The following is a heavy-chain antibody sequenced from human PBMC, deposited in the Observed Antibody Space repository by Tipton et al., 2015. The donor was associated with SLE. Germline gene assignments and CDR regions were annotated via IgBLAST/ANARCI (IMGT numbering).Heavy chain of an antibody. V-gene: IGHV4-4*02. CDR2: ISHSGST. Sequence: TLSLTCAVSGGSVSSTRWWSWVRQFPGKGLEWLGEISHSGSTNYNPSLKSRLTISVDTSKDQFSLKLSSVTAADTALYYCARSGSGWTTATIDYWGQGTMGTVSS. J-gene: IGHJ4*02. CDR3: ARSGSGWTTATIDY. CDR1: GGSVSSTRW. D-gene: IGHD6-19*01.